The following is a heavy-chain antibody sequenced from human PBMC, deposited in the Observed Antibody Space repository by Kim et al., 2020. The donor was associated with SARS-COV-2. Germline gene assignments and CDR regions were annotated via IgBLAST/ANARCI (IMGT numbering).Heavy chain of an antibody. D-gene: IGHD4-17*01. J-gene: IGHJ3*02. Sequence: AAPVKGRFTISRDDSKNTLYLQMNSLKTEDTAVYYCTTDDGGYFDDAFDIWGQGTMVTVSS. V-gene: IGHV3-15*01. CDR3: TTDDGGYFDDAFDI.